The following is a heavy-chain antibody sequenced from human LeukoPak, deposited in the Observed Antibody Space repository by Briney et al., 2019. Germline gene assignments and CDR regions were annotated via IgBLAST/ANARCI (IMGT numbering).Heavy chain of an antibody. D-gene: IGHD3-10*01. V-gene: IGHV3-48*03. CDR2: ISSSGSTI. CDR3: ARGPMLRGVVIRRSKSGYFDY. Sequence: QPGGSLRLSCAASGFTFSSYEMNWVRQAPGKGLEWVSYISSSGSTIYSADSVKGRFTISRDNAKHSLYLQMNSLRAEDTAVYYCARGPMLRGVVIRRSKSGYFDYWGQGSLVTVSS. CDR1: GFTFSSYE. J-gene: IGHJ4*02.